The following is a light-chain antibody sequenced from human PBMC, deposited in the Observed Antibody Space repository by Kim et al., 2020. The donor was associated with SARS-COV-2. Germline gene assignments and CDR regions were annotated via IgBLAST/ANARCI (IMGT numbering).Light chain of an antibody. CDR1: SSGVCSYIC. Sequence: SVTIFYTGSSSGVCSYICVYLYRQPPGTAPKLMLYDVSTRPSGVPDRFSGSKSGNTASLTISGLQAEDEADYYCSSYTSSNTWVFGGGTQLTVL. V-gene: IGLV2-18*02. CDR3: SSYTSSNTWV. J-gene: IGLJ3*02. CDR2: DVS.